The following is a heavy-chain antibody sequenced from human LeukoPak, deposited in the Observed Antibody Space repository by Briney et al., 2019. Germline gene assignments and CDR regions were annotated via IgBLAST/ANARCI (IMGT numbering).Heavy chain of an antibody. J-gene: IGHJ4*02. CDR3: AVVRGEIDY. Sequence: SGTLSLTCAVSGDFISNNHWWSWVRQPPGKGLEWIGEIFHSGSTNCNPSLESRVTISVDKSNNHFSLKLNSVTAADTAVYYCAVVRGEIDYWGQGTLVTVSS. CDR1: GDFISNNHW. V-gene: IGHV4-4*02. CDR2: IFHSGST. D-gene: IGHD3-10*01.